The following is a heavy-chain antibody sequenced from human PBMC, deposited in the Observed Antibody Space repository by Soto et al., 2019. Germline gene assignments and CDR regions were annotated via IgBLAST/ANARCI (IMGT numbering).Heavy chain of an antibody. V-gene: IGHV3-48*02. D-gene: IGHD1-1*01. Sequence: GGSLRLSCAASGFTFSGYNMNWVRQAPGKGLEWISCIKSDSSGTWYADSVKGRFTMSRDNAKNSLYLQMNSLRDEDTAVYFCARDSNWSSDXWGQGTLVTVSS. CDR1: GFTFSGYN. J-gene: IGHJ4*02. CDR2: IKSDSSGT. CDR3: ARDSNWSSDX.